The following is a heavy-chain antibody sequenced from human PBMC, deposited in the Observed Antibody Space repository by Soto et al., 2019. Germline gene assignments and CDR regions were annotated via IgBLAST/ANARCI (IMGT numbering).Heavy chain of an antibody. CDR2: IYYSGST. Sequence: PSETLSLTCTVSGGSISSGGYYWSWIRQHPGKGLEWIGYIYYSGSTYYNPSLKSRVTISVDTSKNQFSLKLSSVTAADTAVYYCARDQFLKSIPPPDCSSTSCYFPPHDAFDIWGQGTMVTVSS. D-gene: IGHD2-2*01. CDR1: GGSISSGGYY. V-gene: IGHV4-31*03. J-gene: IGHJ3*02. CDR3: ARDQFLKSIPPPDCSSTSCYFPPHDAFDI.